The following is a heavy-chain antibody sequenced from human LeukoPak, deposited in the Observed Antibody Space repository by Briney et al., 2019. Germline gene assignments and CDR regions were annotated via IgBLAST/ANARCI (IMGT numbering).Heavy chain of an antibody. CDR1: GFTFSSYA. CDR3: ANNHGGGSNPPLNWFDP. CDR2: ISGSGGST. Sequence: PTGGSLRLSCAASGFTFSSYAMSWVRQAPGKGLEWVSTISGSGGSTYYADSVKGRFTISRDNSKNTLYLQMNSLRAEDAALYYCANNHGGGSNPPLNWFDPWGQGTLVTVSS. J-gene: IGHJ5*02. V-gene: IGHV3-23*01. D-gene: IGHD3-16*01.